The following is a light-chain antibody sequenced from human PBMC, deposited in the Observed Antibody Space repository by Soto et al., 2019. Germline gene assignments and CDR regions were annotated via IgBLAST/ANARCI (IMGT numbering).Light chain of an antibody. Sequence: EIVMTQSPATLSVSPGERATLSCRASQSVSSNLAWYQQKPGQAPRLLIYGASTRATGIPARFSGSGSGTAFTLTISSLQSEDFAVYYCQQYNNWPLTFGGGTNVDIK. V-gene: IGKV3-15*01. CDR3: QQYNNWPLT. CDR2: GAS. CDR1: QSVSSN. J-gene: IGKJ4*01.